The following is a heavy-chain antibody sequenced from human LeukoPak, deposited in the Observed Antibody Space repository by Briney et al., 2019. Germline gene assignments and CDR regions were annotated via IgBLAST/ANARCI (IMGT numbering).Heavy chain of an antibody. CDR1: GYTFTGYY. V-gene: IGHV1-2*02. CDR2: INPNSGRT. CDR3: ARGEQQLVLYYYYMDV. J-gene: IGHJ6*03. Sequence: AAVKVSCKASGYTFTGYYMHWMRQAPGQAREGMGWINPNSGRTNYAQKFQGRVTMTRDTSISTAYMELSRLRSDDTAVYYSARGEQQLVLYYYYMDVWGKGTTVTVSS. D-gene: IGHD6-13*01.